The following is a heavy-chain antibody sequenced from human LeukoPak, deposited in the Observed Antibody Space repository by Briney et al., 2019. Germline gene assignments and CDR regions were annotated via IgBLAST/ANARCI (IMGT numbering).Heavy chain of an antibody. J-gene: IGHJ4*02. D-gene: IGHD2/OR15-2a*01. V-gene: IGHV3-7*01. Sequence: PGRSLRLSCAASGFTFTTYWMAWVRQAPGKGLEWVANIKQDGSEEYYADSVRGRFTISRDNAKNSLYLLMNSLRAEDTAVYYCSNGIYDRSYWGQGTLVTVSS. CDR3: SNGIYDRSY. CDR1: GFTFTTYW. CDR2: IKQDGSEE.